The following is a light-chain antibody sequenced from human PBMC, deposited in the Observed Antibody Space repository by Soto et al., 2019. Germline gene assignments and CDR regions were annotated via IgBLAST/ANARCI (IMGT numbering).Light chain of an antibody. Sequence: QSALTQPPSVSAAPGQKVTISCSGTRSNIGVNYVSWYQQHVPGTVPKLLSYENSQRPSGIPDRFSASKSGTTATLAITGLQTGDEAEYYCATWVTGLSGAVFGSGTKVTVL. CDR2: ENS. V-gene: IGLV1-51*01. CDR3: ATWVTGLSGAV. CDR1: RSNIGVNY. J-gene: IGLJ1*01.